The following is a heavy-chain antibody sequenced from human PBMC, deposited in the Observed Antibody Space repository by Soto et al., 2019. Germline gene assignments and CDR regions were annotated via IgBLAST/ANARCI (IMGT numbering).Heavy chain of an antibody. CDR3: ARGGTIPGYYFDY. CDR1: GFTFSSYA. CDR2: ISYDGSNK. D-gene: IGHD2-15*01. V-gene: IGHV3-30-3*01. J-gene: IGHJ4*02. Sequence: GGSLRLSCAASGFTFSSYAMHWVRQAPGKGLEWVAVISYDGSNKYYADSVKGRFTISRDNSKNTLYLQMNSLRAEDTAVYYCARGGTIPGYYFDYWGQGTLVTVSS.